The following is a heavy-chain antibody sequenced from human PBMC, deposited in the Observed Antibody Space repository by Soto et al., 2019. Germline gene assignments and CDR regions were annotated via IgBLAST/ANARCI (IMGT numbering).Heavy chain of an antibody. CDR2: IHGSGGSA. V-gene: IGHV3-23*01. CDR1: GFTFSSYA. CDR3: ARGRDRDTVTTFDY. J-gene: IGHJ4*02. Sequence: EVQLLESGGGLLQRGGSLRLSCAASGFTFSSYAMNWVRQAPGKGLEWVSVIHGSGGSAYYADSVKGRFTISRDNSKNTVFPQMNSLRVEDTAIYFCARGRDRDTVTTFDYWGQGALVTVSP. D-gene: IGHD4-17*01.